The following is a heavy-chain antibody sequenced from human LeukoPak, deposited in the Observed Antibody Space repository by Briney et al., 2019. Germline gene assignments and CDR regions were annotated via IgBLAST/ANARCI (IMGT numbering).Heavy chain of an antibody. D-gene: IGHD5-12*01. CDR1: GFTFSSYS. V-gene: IGHV3-48*02. CDR3: ARGRDGYNPANFDY. J-gene: IGHJ4*02. Sequence: GGSLRLSCAASGFTFSSYSMNWVRQAPGKGLEWVSYISSSSSTIYYADSVKGRFTISRDNAKNSLYLQMNSLRDEDTAVYYRARGRDGYNPANFDYWGQGTLVTVSS. CDR2: ISSSSSTI.